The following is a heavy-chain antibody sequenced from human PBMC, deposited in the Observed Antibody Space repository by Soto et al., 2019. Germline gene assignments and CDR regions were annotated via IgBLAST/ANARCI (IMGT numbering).Heavy chain of an antibody. CDR3: VSGTSFYDVLTGYYVDRWFDP. Sequence: PSETLSLTCSVSGDSTTSDAYYWGWIRQPPGKGLEWLGSIYYSGYTYYNPSLKSRVTISVDRSRNQFSQNLRSVTAADTAVYYCVSGTSFYDVLTGYYVDRWFDPWGQGTLVTVSS. J-gene: IGHJ5*02. V-gene: IGHV4-39*01. D-gene: IGHD3-9*01. CDR1: GDSTTSDAYY. CDR2: IYYSGYT.